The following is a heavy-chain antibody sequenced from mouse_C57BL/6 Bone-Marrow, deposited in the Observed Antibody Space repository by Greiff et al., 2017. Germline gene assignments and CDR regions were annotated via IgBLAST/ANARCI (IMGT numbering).Heavy chain of an antibody. CDR3: ARDPLYGCEGRGFAY. Sequence: VQLQQPGAELVMPGASVKLSCKASGYTFTSYWMHWVKQRPGQGLEWIGEIDPSDSYTNYNQKFKGKSTVTVDKSSSTAYMQLSSLTSEDSAVXYCARDPLYGCEGRGFAYWGQGTLVTVSA. CDR2: IDPSDSYT. V-gene: IGHV1-69*01. CDR1: GYTFTSYW. J-gene: IGHJ3*01. D-gene: IGHD2-2*01.